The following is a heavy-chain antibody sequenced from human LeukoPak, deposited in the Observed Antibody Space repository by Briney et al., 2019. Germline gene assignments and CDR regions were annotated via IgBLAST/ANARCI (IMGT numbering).Heavy chain of an antibody. D-gene: IGHD6-13*01. CDR2: ISYDGSNK. CDR3: AKSPGYSSSWYDY. J-gene: IGHJ4*02. Sequence: GGSLRLSCAASGFTFSSYAMHWVRQAPGKGLEWVAVISYDGSNKYYADSVKGRFTISRDNSKNTLYLQMNSLRAEDTAVYYCAKSPGYSSSWYDYWGQGTLVTVSS. V-gene: IGHV3-30*04. CDR1: GFTFSSYA.